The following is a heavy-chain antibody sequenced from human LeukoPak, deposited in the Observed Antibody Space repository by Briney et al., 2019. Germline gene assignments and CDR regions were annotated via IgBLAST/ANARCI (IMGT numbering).Heavy chain of an antibody. CDR1: GFTFSSYA. CDR3: AKGCGGDCYSGYFQH. CDR2: LSGSGGGT. V-gene: IGHV3-23*01. Sequence: GGSLRLSCAASGFTFSSYAMSWVRQAPGKGLEWVSTLSGSGGGTYYADSVKGRFTISRDNSKNTLYLQMNSLRAEDTAVCYCAKGCGGDCYSGYFQHWGQGTLVTVSS. J-gene: IGHJ1*01. D-gene: IGHD2-21*01.